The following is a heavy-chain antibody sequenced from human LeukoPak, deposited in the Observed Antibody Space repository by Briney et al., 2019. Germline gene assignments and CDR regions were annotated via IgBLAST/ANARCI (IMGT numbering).Heavy chain of an antibody. CDR2: IYTSGST. Sequence: PSETLSLTCAVYGGSFSGYYWSWIRQPAGKGLEWIGRIYTSGSTNYNPSLKSRVTMSVDTSKNQLSLKLSSVTAADTAVYYCARDRGRSMIVVVPFDYWGQGTLVTVSS. D-gene: IGHD3-22*01. J-gene: IGHJ4*02. CDR1: GGSFSGYY. V-gene: IGHV4-4*07. CDR3: ARDRGRSMIVVVPFDY.